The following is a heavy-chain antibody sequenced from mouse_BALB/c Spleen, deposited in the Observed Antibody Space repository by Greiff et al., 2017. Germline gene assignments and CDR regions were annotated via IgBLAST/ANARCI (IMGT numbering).Heavy chain of an antibody. Sequence: EVKLMESGGGLVKPGGSLKLSCAASGFAFSSYDMSWVRQTPEKRLEWVAYISSGGSYTYYPDSVKGRFTISRDNAKNTLYLQMSSLKSEDTAMYYCARGGNYDYWGQGTTLTVSS. CDR1: GFAFSSYD. V-gene: IGHV5-12-1*01. CDR3: ARGGNYDY. D-gene: IGHD2-1*01. CDR2: ISSGGSYT. J-gene: IGHJ2*01.